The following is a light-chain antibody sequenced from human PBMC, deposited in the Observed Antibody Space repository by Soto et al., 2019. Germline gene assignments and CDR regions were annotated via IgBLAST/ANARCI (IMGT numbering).Light chain of an antibody. CDR1: SSDVGGYTY. CDR3: SSYTSSSTLYV. Sequence: QSALTQPASVSGSPRQSITISCTAASSDVGGYTYVSWYQQHPGKAPKLMIYEVNNRPSGVSNRFCGYKSGNTASLTISGLQAEDEADYYCSSYTSSSTLYVFGTGTKLTVL. V-gene: IGLV2-14*01. J-gene: IGLJ1*01. CDR2: EVN.